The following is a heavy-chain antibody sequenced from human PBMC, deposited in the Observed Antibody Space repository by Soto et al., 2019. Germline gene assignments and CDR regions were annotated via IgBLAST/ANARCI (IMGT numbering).Heavy chain of an antibody. CDR3: GRVSLYGDVGYYDF. J-gene: IGHJ4*02. CDR1: GGAFSTYG. V-gene: IGHV1-69*06. Sequence: QVQVVQSGTEVKKPGSSVKVSCKISGGAFSTYGIHWVRLAPGQGLEWVGGIVPIFGTTRNAQKFQGRVTFSADKSASTAYMDLTSLTSEDTAIYFCGRVSLYGDVGYYDFWGRGTLIAVSS. D-gene: IGHD4-17*01. CDR2: IVPIFGTT.